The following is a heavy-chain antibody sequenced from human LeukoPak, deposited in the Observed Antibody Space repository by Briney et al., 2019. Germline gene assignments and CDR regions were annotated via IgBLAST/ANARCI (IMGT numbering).Heavy chain of an antibody. J-gene: IGHJ6*02. Sequence: GGSLRLTCAASGFTFSSYWMSWVRQAPGKGLEWVANIKQDGSEKYYVDSVKGRFTISRDNAKNSLYLQMNSLRAEDTAVYYCARDKLGYCSGGSCYDIKYYYYGLDVWGQGTTVTVSS. V-gene: IGHV3-7*01. CDR2: IKQDGSEK. CDR3: ARDKLGYCSGGSCYDIKYYYYGLDV. D-gene: IGHD2-15*01. CDR1: GFTFSSYW.